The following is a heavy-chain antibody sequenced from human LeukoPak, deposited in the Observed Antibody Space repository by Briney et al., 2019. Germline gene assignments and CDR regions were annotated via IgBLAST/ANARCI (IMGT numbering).Heavy chain of an antibody. D-gene: IGHD3-10*01. CDR1: GFTFSDYY. CDR3: ARVHLPYYGSGSYPFDY. V-gene: IGHV3-11*04. J-gene: IGHJ4*02. Sequence: GGSLRLSCAASGFTFSDYYMSWIRQAPGKGLEWVSYISSSGSTIYYADSVKGRITISRDNAKNSLYLQMNSLRAEDTAVYYCARVHLPYYGSGSYPFDYWGQGTLVTVSS. CDR2: ISSSGSTI.